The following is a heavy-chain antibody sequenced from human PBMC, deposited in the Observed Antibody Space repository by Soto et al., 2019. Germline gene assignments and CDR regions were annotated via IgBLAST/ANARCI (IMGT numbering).Heavy chain of an antibody. Sequence: ASVKVSCKASGYTFTGYDMHCVRQAPGQGLEWMGWINPNSGGTKYAQKFQGRVTMTRDTSISTAYMELSRLRSDDTAVYYCARGLYGSGSYYDLSLDFWGQGTLVTVSS. J-gene: IGHJ4*02. D-gene: IGHD3-10*01. V-gene: IGHV1-2*02. CDR2: INPNSGGT. CDR1: GYTFTGYD. CDR3: ARGLYGSGSYYDLSLDF.